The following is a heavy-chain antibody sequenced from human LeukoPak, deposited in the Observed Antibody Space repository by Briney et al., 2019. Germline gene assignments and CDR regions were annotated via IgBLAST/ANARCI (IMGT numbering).Heavy chain of an antibody. CDR2: IYSGGDT. CDR3: TRGPGSTWYSDY. J-gene: IGHJ4*02. D-gene: IGHD6-13*01. Sequence: GGSLRLSCAASGFTVSSNYMNWVRQASGKGLEWVSIIYSGGDTYYADSVKGRFTISRDNSKNTLYLQMNSLRPEDTAVYYCTRGPGSTWYSDYWGQGTLVTVSS. V-gene: IGHV3-53*05. CDR1: GFTVSSNY.